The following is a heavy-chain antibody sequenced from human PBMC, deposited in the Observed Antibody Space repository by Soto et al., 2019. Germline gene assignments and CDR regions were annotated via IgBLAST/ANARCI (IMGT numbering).Heavy chain of an antibody. V-gene: IGHV3-23*01. J-gene: IGHJ4*02. Sequence: EVQLLESGGGLVQPGGSLRLSCAASGFTFSSYAMSWVRQAPGKGLEWVSAISGSGGSTYYADSVKGRFTISRDNSKNTLYLHMNSLRAEDTAVYYCAKDGVTNKKEWLDYFDYWGQGTLVTVSS. CDR2: ISGSGGST. CDR3: AKDGVTNKKEWLDYFDY. D-gene: IGHD6-19*01. CDR1: GFTFSSYA.